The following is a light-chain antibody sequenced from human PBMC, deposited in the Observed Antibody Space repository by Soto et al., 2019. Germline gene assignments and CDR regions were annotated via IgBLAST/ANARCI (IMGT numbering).Light chain of an antibody. CDR2: GAS. J-gene: IGKJ3*01. CDR1: QSVSSN. V-gene: IGKV3-15*01. Sequence: EVVMTQSPVTLSVSPGERATLSCRASQSVSSNLAWYQQKPGQAPILLIYGASTRATGIPARFSGSGSGTEFTLTISSLQSEDFAVYYCQQYNNWPRTFGPGTKLDIK. CDR3: QQYNNWPRT.